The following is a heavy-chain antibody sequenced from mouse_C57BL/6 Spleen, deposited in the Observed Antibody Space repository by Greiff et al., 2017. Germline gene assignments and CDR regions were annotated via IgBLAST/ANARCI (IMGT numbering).Heavy chain of an antibody. Sequence: QVQLQQPGAELVKPGASVKMSCKASGYTFTSYWITWVKQSPGQGLEWIGDIYPGSGSTNYNEKFKSKATLTVDTSSSTAYMQRSSLTAEYSAFYYCARTITTVEPDYWGQGTTLTVSS. D-gene: IGHD1-1*01. CDR2: IYPGSGST. CDR3: ARTITTVEPDY. J-gene: IGHJ2*01. V-gene: IGHV1-55*01. CDR1: GYTFTSYW.